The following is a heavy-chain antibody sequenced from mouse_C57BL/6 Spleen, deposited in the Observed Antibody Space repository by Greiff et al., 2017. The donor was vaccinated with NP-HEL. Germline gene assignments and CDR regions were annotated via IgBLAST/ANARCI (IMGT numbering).Heavy chain of an antibody. CDR2: IDPENGDT. Sequence: EVQLQQSGAELVRPGASVKLSCTASGFNIKDDYMHWVKQRPEQGLEWIGWIDPENGDTEYASKFQGKATITADTSSNTAYLQISRLTSEDTAVYYCPTGGGAAYYFDYWGQGTTLTVSS. J-gene: IGHJ2*01. CDR3: PTGGGAAYYFDY. CDR1: GFNIKDDY. D-gene: IGHD6-1*01. V-gene: IGHV14-4*01.